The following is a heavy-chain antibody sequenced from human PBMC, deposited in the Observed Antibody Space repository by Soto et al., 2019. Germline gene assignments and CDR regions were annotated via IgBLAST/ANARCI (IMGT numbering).Heavy chain of an antibody. CDR2: IYYSGST. CDR3: ARDYYDSSGYRYGMDV. J-gene: IGHJ6*02. V-gene: IGHV4-30-4*01. CDR1: GGSISSGDYY. D-gene: IGHD3-22*01. Sequence: SETLSLTCTVSGGSISSGDYYWSWIRQPPGKGLERIGYIYYSGSTYYNPSLKSRVTISVDTSKNQFSLKLSSVTAADTAVYYCARDYYDSSGYRYGMDVWGQGTTVTVSS.